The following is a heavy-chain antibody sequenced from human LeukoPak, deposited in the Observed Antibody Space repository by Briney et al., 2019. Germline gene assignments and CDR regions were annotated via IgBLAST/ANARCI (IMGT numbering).Heavy chain of an antibody. Sequence: SETLSLTCTDSGGSVNSGSYYWSWIRQPPGKGLEWIGYIYYSGSTSYNPSLKSRVTISVDTSKNHFSLKLSSVTAADTAVYYCARAKSYSRAWYPDYWGQGILVTVSS. CDR3: ARAKSYSRAWYPDY. CDR1: GGSVNSGSYY. J-gene: IGHJ4*02. V-gene: IGHV4-61*03. CDR2: IYYSGST. D-gene: IGHD6-19*01.